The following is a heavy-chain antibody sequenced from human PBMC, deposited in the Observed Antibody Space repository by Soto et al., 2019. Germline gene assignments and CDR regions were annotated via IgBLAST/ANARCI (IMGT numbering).Heavy chain of an antibody. V-gene: IGHV4-30-2*01. CDR3: ASGRDWFDP. Sequence: QLQLQESGSGLVKPSQTLSLTCAVSGGSVSSGGYAWSWIRQPPGKGLEWIGYIYHGGITDYNPSLKSRVSISVDRSKNQFPLRLSSVTAADTAVYYCASGRDWFDPWGQGTLVTVSP. CDR2: IYHGGIT. J-gene: IGHJ5*02. CDR1: GGSVSSGGYA.